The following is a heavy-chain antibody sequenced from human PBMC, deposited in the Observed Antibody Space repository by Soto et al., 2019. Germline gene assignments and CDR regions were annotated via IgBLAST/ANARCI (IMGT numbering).Heavy chain of an antibody. J-gene: IGHJ3*02. V-gene: IGHV3-23*01. D-gene: IGHD2-8*01. CDR2: ITGSGGGT. Sequence: EVQLLESGGRLVPPGGSLRLSCAGSRFSFSNYAMTWARQAPGEGLEWVSSITGSGGGTTYADSVKGRFTISRDNSKNILYLQMDSLRADDTAVYYCSTDTNGAYIGAFDNWGQGTMVTVSS. CDR1: RFSFSNYA. CDR3: STDTNGAYIGAFDN.